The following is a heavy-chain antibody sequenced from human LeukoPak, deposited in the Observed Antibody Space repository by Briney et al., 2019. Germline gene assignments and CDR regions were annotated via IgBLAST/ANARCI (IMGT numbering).Heavy chain of an antibody. CDR2: ISAYNGNT. Sequence: ASVKVSCKASGYTFTSYGISWVRQAPGQGLEWMGWISAYNGNTNYAQKLQGRVTMTTDTSTSTAYMELRSLRSDDTAVYYCARVPDGCGGDCYSNYWGQGTLVTVSS. D-gene: IGHD2-21*02. V-gene: IGHV1-18*01. J-gene: IGHJ4*02. CDR3: ARVPDGCGGDCYSNY. CDR1: GYTFTSYG.